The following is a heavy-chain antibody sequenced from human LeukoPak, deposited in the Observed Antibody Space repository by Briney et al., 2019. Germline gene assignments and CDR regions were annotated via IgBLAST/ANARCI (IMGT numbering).Heavy chain of an antibody. V-gene: IGHV4-61*02. D-gene: IGHD3-10*01. CDR3: ARHGVLLWFGESNAFDI. CDR2: IHTSGST. CDR1: GDSISSSSSYY. J-gene: IGHJ3*02. Sequence: SETLSLTCTVSGDSISSSSSYYWSWIRQPAGKGLEWIGRIHTSGSTNYNPSLKGRVTISVDTSKNQFSLKLSSVTAADTAVYYCARHGVLLWFGESNAFDIWGQGTMVTVSS.